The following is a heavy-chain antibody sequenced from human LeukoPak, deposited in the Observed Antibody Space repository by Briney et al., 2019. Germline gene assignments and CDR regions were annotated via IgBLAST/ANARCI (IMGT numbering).Heavy chain of an antibody. CDR1: GGTFSSYA. CDR3: ARGHYYDSSGYYY. Sequence: SVKVSCKASGGTFSSYAISWVRQAPGQGLEWMGRIIPIFGTANYAQEFQGRVTITTDESMSTAYMELSSLRSEDTAVYYCARGHYYDSSGYYYWGQGTLVTVSS. V-gene: IGHV1-69*05. J-gene: IGHJ4*02. CDR2: IIPIFGTA. D-gene: IGHD3-22*01.